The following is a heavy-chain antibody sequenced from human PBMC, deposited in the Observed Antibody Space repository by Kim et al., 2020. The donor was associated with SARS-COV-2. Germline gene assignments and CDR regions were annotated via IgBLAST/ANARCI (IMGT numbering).Heavy chain of an antibody. D-gene: IGHD6-25*01. CDR3: ARRRPAANPHYFDY. V-gene: IGHV4-39*01. CDR1: GGSFSCGDCF. CDR2: IFYSGNT. Sequence: SETLSLTCTVSGGSFSCGDCFWAWIRQPPGKGLEWIGTIFYSGNTYHNPSPKSRIAIPVDTSKKQFSLWLSSVTAADTAIYYCARRRPAANPHYFDYWGQGVLVTV. J-gene: IGHJ4*02.